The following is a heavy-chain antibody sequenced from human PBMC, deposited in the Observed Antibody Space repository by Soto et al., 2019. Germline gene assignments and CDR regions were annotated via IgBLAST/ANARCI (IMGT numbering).Heavy chain of an antibody. CDR3: ARGMDNNKVGW. D-gene: IGHD1-1*01. Sequence: SETLSLTCTVSGCSISSGGYYWSWIRQHPGKGLEWIGYICCSGSTEYNPSLRGRVIISVDTSKNQLSLKLSTVTAADTAVYFCARGMDNNKVGWWGQGTLVTVSS. CDR1: GCSISSGGYY. CDR2: ICCSGST. V-gene: IGHV4-61*08. J-gene: IGHJ4*02.